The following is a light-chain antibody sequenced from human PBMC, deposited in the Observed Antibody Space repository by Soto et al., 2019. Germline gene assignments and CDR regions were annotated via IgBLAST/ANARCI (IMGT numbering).Light chain of an antibody. CDR3: SSKAGSNNLGVV. CDR2: EVT. Sequence: QSVLTQPPSASGSPGQSVAISCTGTSSDVGGYNDVSWYQQHPGKAPKLMIYEVTERPSGVPDRFSGPKSGNTASLTVSGLQADDEADYYCSSKAGSNNLGVVFGGGTKLTVL. J-gene: IGLJ2*01. V-gene: IGLV2-8*01. CDR1: SSDVGGYND.